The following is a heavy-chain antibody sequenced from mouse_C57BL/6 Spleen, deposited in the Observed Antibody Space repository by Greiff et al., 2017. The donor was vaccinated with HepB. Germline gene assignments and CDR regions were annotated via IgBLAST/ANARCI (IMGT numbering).Heavy chain of an antibody. V-gene: IGHV1-36*01. CDR3: ARDGDYEGDDLDY. CDR2: VYPYNGGT. Sequence: EVQLKQSGPVLVKPGPSVKISCKASGFTFTDYYMHWVKQSHGKSLEWIGLVYPYNGGTSYNQKFKGKATLTVDRSSSTAYMELNSMTAEDSAVYYGARDGDYEGDDLDYWGQGTTLTVSS. D-gene: IGHD2-13*01. J-gene: IGHJ2*01. CDR1: GFTFTDYY.